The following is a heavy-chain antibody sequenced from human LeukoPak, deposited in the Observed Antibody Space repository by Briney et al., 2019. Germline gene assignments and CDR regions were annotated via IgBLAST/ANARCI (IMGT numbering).Heavy chain of an antibody. CDR3: AKGGSYDSSGLDY. V-gene: IGHV3-30*18. Sequence: GGSLRLSCAASGFTFSSYGMHWVRQAPGKGLEWVAVIPYAGSDKYYADSVKGRFTISRDNSKNALYLQMNSLRAEDTAVYYCAKGGSYDSSGLDYWGQGTLVTVSS. CDR1: GFTFSSYG. D-gene: IGHD3-22*01. J-gene: IGHJ4*02. CDR2: IPYAGSDK.